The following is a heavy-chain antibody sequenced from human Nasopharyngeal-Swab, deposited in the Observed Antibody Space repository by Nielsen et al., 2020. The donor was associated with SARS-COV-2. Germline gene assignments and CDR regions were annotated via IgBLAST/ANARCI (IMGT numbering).Heavy chain of an antibody. D-gene: IGHD2-2*01. J-gene: IGHJ5*02. V-gene: IGHV4-61*01. CDR3: ARYCSSTSCHNWFDP. Sequence: GSLRLSCTVSGGSVSSGSYYWSWIRQPPGKGLEWIGYIYYSGSTNYNPSLKSRVTISVDTSKNQFSLKLSSVTAADTAVYYCARYCSSTSCHNWFDPWGQGTLVTVSS. CDR2: IYYSGST. CDR1: GGSVSSGSYY.